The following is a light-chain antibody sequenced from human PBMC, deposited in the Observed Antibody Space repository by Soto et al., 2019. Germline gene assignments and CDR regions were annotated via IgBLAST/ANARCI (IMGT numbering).Light chain of an antibody. CDR1: QTISSN. CDR2: GAS. J-gene: IGKJ2*01. Sequence: EIVMTQSPATLSVSPGERATLSCRASQTISSNLAWYQQKPDQPPRVLIFGASTRATGIPARFSGSGSGTEFTLTISSLQSEDFAVYYCQQYHKWPPFTFGQGTKLEIK. CDR3: QQYHKWPPFT. V-gene: IGKV3-15*01.